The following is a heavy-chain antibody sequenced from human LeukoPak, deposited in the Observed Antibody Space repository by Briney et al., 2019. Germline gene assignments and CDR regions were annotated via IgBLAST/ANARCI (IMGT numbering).Heavy chain of an antibody. CDR3: AKDRPTVYSSSWLHFLDS. Sequence: GGSLRLSCAASGFTFSSYGMTWVRQAPGKGLEWVSTISANGDNTYYADSVKGRFTISRDNSKNTLYLQMNSLRADDTAVYYCAKDRPTVYSSSWLHFLDSWGQGTLVTVSS. D-gene: IGHD6-13*01. CDR1: GFTFSSYG. J-gene: IGHJ4*02. CDR2: ISANGDNT. V-gene: IGHV3-23*01.